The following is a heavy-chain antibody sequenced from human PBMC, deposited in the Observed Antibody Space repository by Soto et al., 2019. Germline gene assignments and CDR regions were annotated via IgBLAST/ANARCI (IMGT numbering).Heavy chain of an antibody. CDR3: ARVYDFWSGSPNWPPDNPTGNWFDP. CDR2: INPSGGST. Sequence: ASVKVSCKASGYTFTSYYMHWVRQAPGQGLEWMGIINPSGGSTSYAQKFQGRVTMTRDTSTSTVYMELSSLRSEATAVYYCARVYDFWSGSPNWPPDNPTGNWFDPWGQGTLVTVSS. D-gene: IGHD3-3*01. V-gene: IGHV1-46*01. J-gene: IGHJ5*02. CDR1: GYTFTSYY.